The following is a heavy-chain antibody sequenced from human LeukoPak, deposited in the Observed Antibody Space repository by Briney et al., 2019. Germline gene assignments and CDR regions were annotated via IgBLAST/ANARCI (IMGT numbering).Heavy chain of an antibody. J-gene: IGHJ4*02. CDR3: ARTIRGYNYGDFDY. CDR1: GFIFSQYG. Sequence: GGSVRLSCAASGFIFSQYGMHWVRQAPGKGLEWVAVIWYDGSNEYYADSVKGRSTISRDNSKNTLYLQINSLRAEDTAVYYCARTIRGYNYGDFDYWGQETLATVSS. V-gene: IGHV3-33*01. CDR2: IWYDGSNE. D-gene: IGHD5-18*01.